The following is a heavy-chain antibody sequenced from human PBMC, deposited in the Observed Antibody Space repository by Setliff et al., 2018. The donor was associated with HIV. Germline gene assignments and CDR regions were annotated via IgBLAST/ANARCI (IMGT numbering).Heavy chain of an antibody. J-gene: IGHJ3*02. Sequence: PSETLSLTCAVYGGSFSGYYWSWIRQPPGKGLEWIGEINDSGGTNNNPSLKSRVAMSVDTSKNQFSLKLSSVTAADTAVYYCARDLRGDSVPATAAKSFDIWGQGTLVTVSS. D-gene: IGHD2-21*02. CDR1: GGSFSGYY. CDR3: ARDLRGDSVPATAAKSFDI. V-gene: IGHV4-34*01. CDR2: INDSGGT.